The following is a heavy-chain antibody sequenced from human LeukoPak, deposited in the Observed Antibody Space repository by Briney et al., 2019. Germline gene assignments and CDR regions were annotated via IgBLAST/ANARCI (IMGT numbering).Heavy chain of an antibody. CDR1: GGSFSGYY. CDR3: SGWGGGRFYEFYY. CDR2: INHSGST. J-gene: IGHJ4*01. Sequence: SETLSLTCAVYGGSFSGYYWSWIRQPPGKGPEWIGEINHSGSTNYNPSLKSRVTISVDTSKNQFSLKLSSVTAADTAVDYCSGWGGGRFYEFYYWGQGTLVNVFS. V-gene: IGHV4-34*01. D-gene: IGHD3-16*01.